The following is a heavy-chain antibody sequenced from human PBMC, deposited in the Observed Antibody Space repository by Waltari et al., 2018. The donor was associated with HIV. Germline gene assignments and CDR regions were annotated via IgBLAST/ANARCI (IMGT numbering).Heavy chain of an antibody. Sequence: QVQLQESGPGLVKPSETLSLTCTVSGGSISSYYWSWIRHPPGKGLEWIGYIYYSGSTNYNPSRKSRVTISVDTSKNQFSLKLSSVTAADTAVYYCARDYYDSSGSSYGMDVWGQGTTVTVSS. CDR2: IYYSGST. D-gene: IGHD3-22*01. J-gene: IGHJ6*02. V-gene: IGHV4-59*01. CDR1: GGSISSYY. CDR3: ARDYYDSSGSSYGMDV.